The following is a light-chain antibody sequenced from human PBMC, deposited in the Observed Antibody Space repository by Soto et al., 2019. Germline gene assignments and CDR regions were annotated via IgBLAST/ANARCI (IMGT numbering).Light chain of an antibody. V-gene: IGKV1-9*01. Sequence: IQLTQSPSSLSASVGDRVTITCRASQGLNTNLAWYQQKPGKAPNLLIYGASTLQKGVPSRFSGNGSGTDFTLTISSLQPEDLATYYCQQSNNYFTFGPGTKVDIK. CDR3: QQSNNYFT. CDR2: GAS. J-gene: IGKJ3*01. CDR1: QGLNTN.